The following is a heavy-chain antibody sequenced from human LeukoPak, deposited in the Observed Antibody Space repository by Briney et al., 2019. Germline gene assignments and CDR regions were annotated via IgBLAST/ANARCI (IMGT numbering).Heavy chain of an antibody. CDR3: AKGQDILTGHNWFDP. CDR1: GFTFSSYG. J-gene: IGHJ5*02. D-gene: IGHD3-9*01. V-gene: IGHV3-30*18. Sequence: PGRSLRLSCAASGFTFSSYGMHWVRQAPGKGLEWVAVISYDGSNKYYADSVKGRFTISRDNSKNTLYLQMNSRRAEDTAVYYCAKGQDILTGHNWFDPWGQGTLVTVSS. CDR2: ISYDGSNK.